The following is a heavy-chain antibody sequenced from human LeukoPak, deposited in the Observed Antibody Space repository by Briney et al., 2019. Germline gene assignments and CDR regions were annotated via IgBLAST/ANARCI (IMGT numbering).Heavy chain of an antibody. J-gene: IGHJ5*02. CDR2: ISASNGNT. CDR1: GYSFTDYA. CDR3: ARGPHKYQLQTPGRIYWFDP. D-gene: IGHD2-2*01. Sequence: GASVKVSCKTSGYSFTDYAITWVRQVRGQGLQWVGWISASNGNTDYAQKLQGRVTMTTDTSTSTAYMELSSLRSDDTAVYYCARGPHKYQLQTPGRIYWFDPWGQGTLVTVST. V-gene: IGHV1-18*01.